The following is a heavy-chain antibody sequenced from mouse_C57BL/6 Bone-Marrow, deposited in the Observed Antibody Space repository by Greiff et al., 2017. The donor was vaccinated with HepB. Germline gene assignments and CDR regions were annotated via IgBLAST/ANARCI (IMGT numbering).Heavy chain of an antibody. CDR3: TGAGFGRYAMDY. CDR2: IDPENGDT. CDR1: GFNIKDDY. D-gene: IGHD3-1*01. J-gene: IGHJ4*01. Sequence: KQSGAELVRPGASVKLSCTASGFNIKDDYMHWVKQRPEQGLEWIGWIDPENGDTEYASKFQGKATITADTSSNTAYLQLSSLTSEDTAVYYCTGAGFGRYAMDYWGQGTSVTVSS. V-gene: IGHV14-4*01.